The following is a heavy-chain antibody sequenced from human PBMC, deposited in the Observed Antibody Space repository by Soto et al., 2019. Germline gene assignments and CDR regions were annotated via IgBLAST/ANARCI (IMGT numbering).Heavy chain of an antibody. V-gene: IGHV4-39*01. CDR2: VYYGGAIFYSGNI. D-gene: IGHD3-3*02. J-gene: IGHJ3*02. Sequence: SETLSLTCTVSGDSISSSNSHWGWTRQPPGKGLEYIGSVYYGGAIFYSGNIYYNPSLKSRVTISVDTSKNQFSLRLSAVTAADTGVYYCVRYDRINMKPYSPEGFHIWGQGTMVTVSS. CDR3: VRYDRINMKPYSPEGFHI. CDR1: GDSISSSNSH.